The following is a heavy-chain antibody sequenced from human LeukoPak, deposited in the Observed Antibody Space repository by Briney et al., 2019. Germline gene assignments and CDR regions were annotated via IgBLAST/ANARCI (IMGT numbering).Heavy chain of an antibody. CDR1: GGSISSYY. D-gene: IGHD3-3*01. Sequence: SETLSLTCTVSGGSISSYYWSWIRQPPGKGLEWIGYIYYSGSTNHNPSLKSRVTISVDTSKNQFSLKLSSVTAADTAVYYCARGDDFWSGSSLRLDPWGQGTLVTVSS. CDR2: IYYSGST. V-gene: IGHV4-59*01. CDR3: ARGDDFWSGSSLRLDP. J-gene: IGHJ5*02.